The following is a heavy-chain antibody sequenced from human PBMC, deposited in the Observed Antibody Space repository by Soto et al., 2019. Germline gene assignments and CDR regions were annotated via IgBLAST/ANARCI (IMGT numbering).Heavy chain of an antibody. J-gene: IGHJ3*01. Sequence: EVQLVQSGAEVKKAGEPLKISCQTSGYSFSRYWIGWVRQMPGKGLEWMGIIYPGDSETRYSPSFEGQVSISADKSISTAYLQWTSMNASDPDMYSCAAIYYYDYYQKDPLDFWGQGTMVTVSS. V-gene: IGHV5-51*03. CDR2: IYPGDSET. CDR1: GYSFSRYW. D-gene: IGHD3-16*01. CDR3: AAIYYYDYYQKDPLDF.